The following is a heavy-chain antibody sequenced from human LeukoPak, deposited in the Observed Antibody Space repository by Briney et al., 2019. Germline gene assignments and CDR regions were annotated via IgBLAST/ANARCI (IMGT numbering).Heavy chain of an antibody. J-gene: IGHJ4*02. CDR1: GGSISSGDYS. Sequence: SQTLSLTCAVSGGSISSGDYSWSWIRQPPGKGLEWIGYIYYSGSTNYNPSLKSRVIISVDTSKNQFSLKLSSVAAADTAVYYCARDYGDYFDYWGQGTLVTVSS. CDR3: ARDYGDYFDY. V-gene: IGHV4-30-4*07. CDR2: IYYSGST. D-gene: IGHD4-17*01.